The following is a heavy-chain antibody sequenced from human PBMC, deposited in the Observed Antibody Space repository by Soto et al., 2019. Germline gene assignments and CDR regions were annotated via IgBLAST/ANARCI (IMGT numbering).Heavy chain of an antibody. CDR3: ARGGHVVVVTAALDY. J-gene: IGHJ4*02. CDR1: GDTFTEYY. D-gene: IGHD2-21*02. CDR2: VNPSGGHT. V-gene: IGHV1-46*01. Sequence: ASVKVSCKASGDTFTEYYIHWVRQAPGQGLEWMGTVNPSGGHTTYAQHFLGRVTMARDTATSTLYMEPTSLTSEDTAVYYCARGGHVVVVTAALDYWGQGTLVTVSS.